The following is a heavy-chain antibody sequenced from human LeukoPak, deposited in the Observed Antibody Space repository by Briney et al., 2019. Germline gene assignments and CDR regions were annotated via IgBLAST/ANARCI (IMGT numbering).Heavy chain of an antibody. CDR3: ARALHGGSYFLDY. CDR1: GDSISSGVYS. Sequence: SETLSLTCAVSGDSISSGVYSWSWIRQPPGKGLEWIGYFFQSGSTAYNPSLKSRVSISLYRSKNQFSLRLTSVTAADTAVYYCARALHGGSYFLDYWGQGSLVTVSS. CDR2: FFQSGST. V-gene: IGHV4-30-2*01. D-gene: IGHD1-26*01. J-gene: IGHJ4*02.